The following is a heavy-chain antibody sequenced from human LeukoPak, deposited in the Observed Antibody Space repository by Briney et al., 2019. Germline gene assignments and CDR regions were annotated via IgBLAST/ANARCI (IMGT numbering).Heavy chain of an antibody. V-gene: IGHV1-18*01. CDR2: ISAYNGNT. Sequence: ASVKVSCKASGYTFASYDISWVRQAPGQGLEWMGWISAYNGNTNYAQKLQGRVTMATDTSTSTAYMELRSLRSDDTAVYYCATVELERCTSASLGYWGQGTLVTVSS. CDR1: GYTFASYD. J-gene: IGHJ4*02. CDR3: ATVELERCTSASLGY. D-gene: IGHD1-1*01.